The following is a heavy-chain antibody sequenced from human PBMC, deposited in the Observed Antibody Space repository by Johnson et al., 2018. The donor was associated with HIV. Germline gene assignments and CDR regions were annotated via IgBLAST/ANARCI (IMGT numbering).Heavy chain of an antibody. Sequence: QVQLVESGGGLVQPGGSLRLSCAASGFTLSSYAMHWVRQAPGKGLEWVAVMSFDGSDKHYADSVKGRFTISRDNSKNTLYLQMNSLKTEDSATYYCRSHGTTDDAFDIWGQGTMVTVSS. CDR2: MSFDGSDK. V-gene: IGHV3-30*04. CDR1: GFTLSSYA. CDR3: RSHGTTDDAFDI. J-gene: IGHJ3*02. D-gene: IGHD1-7*01.